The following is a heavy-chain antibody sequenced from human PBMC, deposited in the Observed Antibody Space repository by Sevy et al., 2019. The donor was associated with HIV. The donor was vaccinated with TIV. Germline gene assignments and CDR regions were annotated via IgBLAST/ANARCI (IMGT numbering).Heavy chain of an antibody. Sequence: SETLSLTCTVSGGSISGYYWSWIRQPPGKGLEWIGYISYSGSTNYNPSLKSRVTISVDTSKNEFSLKLSSVTAADTAVYYCARSRVITGTFDYWSQGTLVTVSS. D-gene: IGHD1-20*01. CDR3: ARSRVITGTFDY. CDR1: GGSISGYY. CDR2: ISYSGST. V-gene: IGHV4-59*01. J-gene: IGHJ4*02.